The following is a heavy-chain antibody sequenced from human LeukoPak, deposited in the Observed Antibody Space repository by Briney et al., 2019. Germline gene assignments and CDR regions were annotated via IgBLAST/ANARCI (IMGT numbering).Heavy chain of an antibody. CDR1: GGTFSSYA. CDR3: ARDSSGGGSYYSDYFDY. Sequence: VASVKVSCKASGGTFSSYAISWVRQAPGQGLEWMGGIIPIFGTANYAQKFQGRVTITADESTSTAYMELSSLRSEDTAVYYCARDSSGGGSYYSDYFDYWGQGTLVTVSS. D-gene: IGHD1-26*01. J-gene: IGHJ4*02. V-gene: IGHV1-69*13. CDR2: IIPIFGTA.